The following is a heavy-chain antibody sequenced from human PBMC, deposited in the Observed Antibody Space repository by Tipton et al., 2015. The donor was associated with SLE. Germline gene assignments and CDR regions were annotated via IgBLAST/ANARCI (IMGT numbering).Heavy chain of an antibody. Sequence: DSVRGRFSISRDNSKNTLYLQMNSLRAADTAVYYCARGTGIERNYHYYYYMDVWGKGTTVTVSS. J-gene: IGHJ6*03. D-gene: IGHD3-10*01. V-gene: IGHV3-30*07. CDR3: ARGTGIERNYHYYYYMDV.